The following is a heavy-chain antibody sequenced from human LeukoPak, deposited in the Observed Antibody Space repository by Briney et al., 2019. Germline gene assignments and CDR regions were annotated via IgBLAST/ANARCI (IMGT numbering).Heavy chain of an antibody. CDR3: ARDGAFDI. CDR1: GGSISNYY. J-gene: IGHJ3*02. Sequence: KSSETLSLTCTVSGGSISNYYWIWIRQPPGKGLEWIGYIYSSGSTNYNPSLKSRVTISVDTSKNQFSLRLNSVTAADTAVYYCARDGAFDIWGQGTMVTVSS. CDR2: IYSSGST. V-gene: IGHV4-59*01.